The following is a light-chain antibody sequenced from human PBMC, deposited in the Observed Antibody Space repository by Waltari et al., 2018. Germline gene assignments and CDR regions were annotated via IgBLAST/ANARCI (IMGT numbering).Light chain of an antibody. V-gene: IGLV1-40*01. CDR2: GNS. Sequence: QSVLTQPPSVSGAPGQRVTISCTGSSPNIGAGYDVHWYQQLPGTAPKLLIYGNSNRPSGVPDRFSGSKSGTSASLAITGLQAEDEADYYCQSYDSSLRVVFGGGTKLTVL. CDR1: SPNIGAGYD. J-gene: IGLJ2*01. CDR3: QSYDSSLRVV.